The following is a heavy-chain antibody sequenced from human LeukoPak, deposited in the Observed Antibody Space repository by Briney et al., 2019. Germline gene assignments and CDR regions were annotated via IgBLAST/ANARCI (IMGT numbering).Heavy chain of an antibody. CDR2: ISSSSRTI. V-gene: IGHV3-48*04. Sequence: GGSLRLSCAASGFTFSSYSMNWVRQAPGKGLEWVSYISSSSRTIYYADSVKGRFTISRDNAKNSLYLQMNSLRAEDTAVYYRAKPTRDGYKHGSDYWGQGTLVTVSS. J-gene: IGHJ4*02. CDR3: AKPTRDGYKHGSDY. D-gene: IGHD5-24*01. CDR1: GFTFSSYS.